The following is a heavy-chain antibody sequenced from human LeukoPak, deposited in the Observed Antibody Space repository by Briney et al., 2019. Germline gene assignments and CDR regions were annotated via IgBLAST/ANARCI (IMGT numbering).Heavy chain of an antibody. D-gene: IGHD3-10*01. CDR2: ISAYNGNT. J-gene: IGHJ4*02. CDR1: GYTFTSYG. CDR3: ATAVYGSGSYSPHFDY. Sequence: GASVKVSCKASGYTFTSYGISWVRQAPGQGLEWMGWISAYNGNTNYAQKLQGRVTMTTDTSTSTAYMELRSLRSDDTAVYYCATAVYGSGSYSPHFDYWGQGTLVTVSS. V-gene: IGHV1-18*01.